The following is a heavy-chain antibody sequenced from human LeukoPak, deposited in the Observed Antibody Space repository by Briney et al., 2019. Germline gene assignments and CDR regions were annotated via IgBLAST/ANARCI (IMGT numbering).Heavy chain of an antibody. D-gene: IGHD6-13*01. CDR2: ISSSSSYI. CDR1: GFTFSSYS. J-gene: IGHJ2*01. Sequence: GGSLRLSYAASGFTFSSYSMNWVRQAPGKGLEWVSSISSSSSYIYYADSVKGRFTISRDNAKNSLYLQMNSLRAEDTAVYYCASLIAAAGGDWYFDLWGRGTLVTVSS. CDR3: ASLIAAAGGDWYFDL. V-gene: IGHV3-21*01.